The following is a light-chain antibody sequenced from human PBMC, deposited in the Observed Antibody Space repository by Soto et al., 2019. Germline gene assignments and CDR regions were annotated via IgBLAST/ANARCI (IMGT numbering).Light chain of an antibody. Sequence: QSVLTQPPSVSGAPGQRVTISRTGSSSNIGAGYDVHWYQQLPGTAPKLLIYGNSNRTSGVPDRFSGSKSGTSASLAITGLQAEDEADYYCQSYDSSLSGYVFGTGTKLTVL. CDR2: GNS. J-gene: IGLJ1*01. CDR3: QSYDSSLSGYV. V-gene: IGLV1-40*01. CDR1: SSNIGAGYD.